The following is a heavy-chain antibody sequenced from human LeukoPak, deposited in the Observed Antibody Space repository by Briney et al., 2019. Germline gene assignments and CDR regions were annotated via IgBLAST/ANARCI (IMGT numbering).Heavy chain of an antibody. CDR1: GGSISGSRSY. V-gene: IGHV4-39*01. CDR3: ARRDYSGDNPVLDY. Sequence: SETLSLTCTVSGGSISGSRSYWGWIRQPPGKGLEWIGSVFHSGTTYYNPSLKSRLTISVDTSKNQLSLKLSSVTAADTAVYYCARRDYSGDNPVLDYWGQGTLVTVSS. CDR2: VFHSGTT. D-gene: IGHD4-23*01. J-gene: IGHJ4*02.